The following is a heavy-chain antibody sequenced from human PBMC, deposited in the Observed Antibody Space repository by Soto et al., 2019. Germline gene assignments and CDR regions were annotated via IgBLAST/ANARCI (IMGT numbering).Heavy chain of an antibody. Sequence: PGGSLRLSCAASGFTFSTYGMHWVRQAPGKGLEWVAVISYDGSNKCYADSVKGRFTISRDNSKNTLYLQMSSLRAEDTAVYYCAKGFSYSVIDYWGQGTLVTVSS. J-gene: IGHJ4*02. V-gene: IGHV3-30*18. D-gene: IGHD5-18*01. CDR2: ISYDGSNK. CDR3: AKGFSYSVIDY. CDR1: GFTFSTYG.